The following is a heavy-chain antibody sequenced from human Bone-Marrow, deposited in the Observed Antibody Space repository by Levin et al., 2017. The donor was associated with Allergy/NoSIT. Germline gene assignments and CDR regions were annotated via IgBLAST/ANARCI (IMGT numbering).Heavy chain of an antibody. CDR1: GFTFSSYA. Sequence: PGGSLRLSCAASGFTFSSYAMHWVRQAPGKGLEWVAVISYDGSNKYYADSVKGRFTISRDNSKNTLYLQMNSLRAEDTAVYYCARGGPVVVTAIPVAHSGPDYWGQGTLVTVSS. CDR3: ARGGPVVVTAIPVAHSGPDY. D-gene: IGHD2-21*02. CDR2: ISYDGSNK. J-gene: IGHJ4*02. V-gene: IGHV3-30-3*01.